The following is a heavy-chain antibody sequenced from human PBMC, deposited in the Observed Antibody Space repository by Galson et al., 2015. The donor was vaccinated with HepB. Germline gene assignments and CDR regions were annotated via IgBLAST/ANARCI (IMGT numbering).Heavy chain of an antibody. Sequence: SVKVSCKASGGTFSSYTISWVRQAPGQGLEWMGRIIPILGIANYAQKFQGRVTITADKSTSTAYMELSSLRSEDTAVYYCAREDRTREYYYDSSGYYAQDYWGQGTLVTVSS. CDR2: IIPILGIA. CDR3: AREDRTREYYYDSSGYYAQDY. CDR1: GGTFSSYT. D-gene: IGHD3-22*01. V-gene: IGHV1-69*04. J-gene: IGHJ4*02.